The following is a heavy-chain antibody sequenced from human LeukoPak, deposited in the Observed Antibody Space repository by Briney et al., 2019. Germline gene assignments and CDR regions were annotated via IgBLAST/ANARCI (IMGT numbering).Heavy chain of an antibody. CDR1: GGSISSGGYS. CDR2: IYHSGST. J-gene: IGHJ3*02. D-gene: IGHD2-2*01. CDR3: ARVGVVPAAIPDGFDI. Sequence: SETLSLTCAVSGGSISSGGYSWSWIRQPPGKGLEWIGYIYHSGSTYYNPSLKSRVTISVDRSKNQFSLKLSSVTAADTAVYYCARVGVVPAAIPDGFDIWGQGTMVSVSS. V-gene: IGHV4-30-2*01.